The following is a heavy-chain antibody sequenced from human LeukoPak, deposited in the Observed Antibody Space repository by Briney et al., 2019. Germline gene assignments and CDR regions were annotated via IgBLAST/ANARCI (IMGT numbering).Heavy chain of an antibody. CDR2: ISSSSSYI. V-gene: IGHV3-21*01. D-gene: IGHD3-10*01. CDR1: GFTFSSYS. Sequence: GGSLRLSCAASGFTFSSYSMNWVRQAPGKGVEWVSSISSSSSYIYYADSVKGRFTISRDNAKNSLYLQMNSLRAEDTAVYYCARMSTMVRGMPREMDVWGQGTTVTVSS. CDR3: ARMSTMVRGMPREMDV. J-gene: IGHJ6*02.